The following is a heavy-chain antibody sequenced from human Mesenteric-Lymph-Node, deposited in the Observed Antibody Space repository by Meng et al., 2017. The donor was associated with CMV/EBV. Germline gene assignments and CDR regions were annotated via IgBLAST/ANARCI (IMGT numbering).Heavy chain of an antibody. V-gene: IGHV3-48*03. CDR3: ARSAAQSKNDY. CDR1: GFTFSSYE. D-gene: IGHD6-6*01. Sequence: GGSLRLSCGASGFTFSSYEMNWVRQAPGKGLEWISYISNSGSTIYHADSVKGRFTISRDNAKNSLYLQMNSLRAEDTAVYYCARSAAQSKNDYWGQGTLVTVSS. CDR2: ISNSGSTI. J-gene: IGHJ4*02.